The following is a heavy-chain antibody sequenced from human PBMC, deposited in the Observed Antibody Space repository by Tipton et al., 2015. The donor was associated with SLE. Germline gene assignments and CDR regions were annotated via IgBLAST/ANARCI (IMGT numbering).Heavy chain of an antibody. CDR3: ARVPHCSSTSCYLDY. CDR1: GYTFTGYY. V-gene: IGHV1-2*06. CDR2: FNPNSGGT. Sequence: QSGPEVKKPGASVKVSCKASGYTFTGYYVHWVRQAPGQGLEWMGRFNPNSGGTNYAQKFQGRVTMTRDTSISTAYMDLSRLRCDDTAVYYCARVPHCSSTSCYLDYWGQGTLVTVSS. J-gene: IGHJ4*02. D-gene: IGHD2-2*01.